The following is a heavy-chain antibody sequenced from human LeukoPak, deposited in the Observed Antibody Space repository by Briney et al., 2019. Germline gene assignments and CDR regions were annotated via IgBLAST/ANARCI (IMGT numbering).Heavy chain of an antibody. J-gene: IGHJ4*02. D-gene: IGHD6-19*01. CDR3: ARRTVAVAGTNYFDY. CDR1: GYTFTGYY. Sequence: ASVEVSCKASGYTFTGYYMHWVRQAPGQGLEWMGWINPNSGGTNYAQKFQGRVTMTRDTSISTAYMELSRLRSDDTAVYYCARRTVAVAGTNYFDYWGQGTLVTVSS. V-gene: IGHV1-2*02. CDR2: INPNSGGT.